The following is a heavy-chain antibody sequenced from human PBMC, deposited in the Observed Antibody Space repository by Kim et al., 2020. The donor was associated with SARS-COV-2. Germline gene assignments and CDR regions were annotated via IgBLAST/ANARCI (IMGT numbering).Heavy chain of an antibody. V-gene: IGHV4-61*02. CDR3: ARGAYCSSTSCYPDATFDY. CDR2: IYTSGST. Sequence: SETLSLTCTVSGGSISSGSNYWNWIRQSAGKGLEWIGRIYTSGSTNYNPSLKSRVTISVDTSKNQFSLKLTSVTAADTAVYYCARGAYCSSTSCYPDATFDYWGQGTLVTVSS. D-gene: IGHD2-2*01. CDR1: GGSISSGSNY. J-gene: IGHJ4*02.